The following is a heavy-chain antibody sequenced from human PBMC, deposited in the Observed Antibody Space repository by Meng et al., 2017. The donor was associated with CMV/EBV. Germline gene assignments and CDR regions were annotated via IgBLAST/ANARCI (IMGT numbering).Heavy chain of an antibody. CDR2: INSDGSST. Sequence: GESLKISCAASGFTFSSYWMHWVRQAPGKGLVWVSRINSDGSSTSYADSVKGRFTISRDNAKNTLYLQMNSLRAEDTAVYYCAKGGPSPIAAVGLVDYWGQGTLVTVSS. CDR3: AKGGPSPIAAVGLVDY. J-gene: IGHJ4*02. V-gene: IGHV3-74*01. CDR1: GFTFSSYW. D-gene: IGHD6-13*01.